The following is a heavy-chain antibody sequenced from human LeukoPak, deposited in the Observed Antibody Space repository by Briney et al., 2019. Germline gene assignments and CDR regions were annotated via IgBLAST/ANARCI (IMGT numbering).Heavy chain of an antibody. CDR3: ARGSADLEWLLGFDP. Sequence: ASVKVSCKASGYTFTSYDINWVRQATGQGLEWMGWMNPNSGNTGYAQKFQGRVTMTRNTSISTAYMELSSLRSEDTAVYYCARGSADLEWLLGFDPWGQGTLVTVSS. D-gene: IGHD3-3*01. CDR2: MNPNSGNT. J-gene: IGHJ5*02. CDR1: GYTFTSYD. V-gene: IGHV1-8*01.